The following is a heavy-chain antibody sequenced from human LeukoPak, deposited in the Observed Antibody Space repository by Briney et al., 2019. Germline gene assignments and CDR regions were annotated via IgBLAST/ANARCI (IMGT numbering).Heavy chain of an antibody. J-gene: IGHJ4*02. CDR1: GGSFSGYY. Sequence: SETLSLTCAVYGGSFSGYYWSWIRQPPGKGLEWIGEINHSGSTNYNPSLKSRVTISVDTSKNQFSLKLSSVTAADTAVYYCARGSIVVVVAAKEVGYYFDYWGQGTLVTVSS. V-gene: IGHV4-34*01. CDR3: ARGSIVVVVAAKEVGYYFDY. D-gene: IGHD2-15*01. CDR2: INHSGST.